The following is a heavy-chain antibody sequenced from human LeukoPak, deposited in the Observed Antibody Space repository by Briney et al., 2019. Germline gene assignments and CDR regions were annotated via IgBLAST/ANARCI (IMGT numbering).Heavy chain of an antibody. CDR3: AREETYYYDSSGYRGQGDFDY. J-gene: IGHJ4*02. Sequence: GGSLRLSCAASGFTFSSYGMHWVRQAPGKGLEWVAVISYDGSNKYYADSVKGRFTISRDNSKNTLYLQMNSLRAEDTAVYYCAREETYYYDSSGYRGQGDFDYWGQGTLVTVSS. CDR2: ISYDGSNK. V-gene: IGHV3-30*03. CDR1: GFTFSSYG. D-gene: IGHD3-22*01.